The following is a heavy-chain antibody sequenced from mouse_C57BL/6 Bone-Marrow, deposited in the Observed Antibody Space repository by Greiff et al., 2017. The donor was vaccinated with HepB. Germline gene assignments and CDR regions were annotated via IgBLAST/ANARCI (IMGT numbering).Heavy chain of an antibody. CDR3: ARPFYYRNFPLAMDY. Sequence: EVQLQQSGPVLVKPGASVKMSCKASGYTFTDYYMNWVKQSHGKSLEWIGVINPYNGGTSYNQKFKGKATLTVDKSSSSAYMELHSLTSDDSAVYYCARPFYYRNFPLAMDYWGQGASVPVSS. CDR1: GYTFTDYY. V-gene: IGHV1-19*01. D-gene: IGHD2-1*01. CDR2: INPYNGGT. J-gene: IGHJ4*01.